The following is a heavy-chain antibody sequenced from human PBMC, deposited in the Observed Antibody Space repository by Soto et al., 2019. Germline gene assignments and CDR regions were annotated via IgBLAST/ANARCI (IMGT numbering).Heavy chain of an antibody. Sequence: SETLSLTCIVSGGSISSGGYYWSWIRQHPGKGLEWIGYIYHSGTTYYNPSLKSRVTISVDTSKNQFSLKLSSVTAADTAVYYCARHGYSSGWSFDYWGQGTLVTVSS. CDR3: ARHGYSSGWSFDY. D-gene: IGHD6-19*01. J-gene: IGHJ4*02. CDR1: GGSISSGGYY. V-gene: IGHV4-39*01. CDR2: IYHSGTT.